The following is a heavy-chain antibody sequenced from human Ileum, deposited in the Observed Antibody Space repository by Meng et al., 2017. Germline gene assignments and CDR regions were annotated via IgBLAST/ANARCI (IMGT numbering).Heavy chain of an antibody. V-gene: IGHV3-74*01. CDR3: ARGRYASVGFDY. Sequence: GESLKISCAASGFTFNSYWMHWVRQGPGKGLVWVSQIKNDRSSTDYADSVKGRFTISRDNAKNMLYLQMNSLRAEDTAVYYCARGRYASVGFDYWGQGTLVTVSS. CDR2: IKNDRSST. D-gene: IGHD2-2*01. J-gene: IGHJ4*02. CDR1: GFTFNSYW.